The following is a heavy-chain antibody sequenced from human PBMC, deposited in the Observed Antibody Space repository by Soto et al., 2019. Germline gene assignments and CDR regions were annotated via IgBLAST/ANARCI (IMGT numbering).Heavy chain of an antibody. Sequence: GASVKVSCKASGYTFTSYGISWVRQAPGQGLEWMGWISAYNGNTNYAQKLQGRVTMTTDTSTSTAYMELRSLRSDDTAVYYCARGPRGFSTSVEQGAFDIWGQGTMVTVSS. D-gene: IGHD2-15*01. CDR2: ISAYNGNT. CDR1: GYTFTSYG. V-gene: IGHV1-18*01. CDR3: ARGPRGFSTSVEQGAFDI. J-gene: IGHJ3*02.